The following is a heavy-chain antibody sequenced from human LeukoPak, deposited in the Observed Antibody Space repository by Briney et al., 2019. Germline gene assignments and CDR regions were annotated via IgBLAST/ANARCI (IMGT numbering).Heavy chain of an antibody. CDR3: AKDRGELTEN. J-gene: IGHJ4*02. Sequence: GGSLRLSCTASGFTFDSYGMAWVRQAPGKGLEWVSAISGSGGSTYYADSVKGRFTISRDNSKNTLYLQMNSLRAEDTAVYYCAKDRGELTENWGQGTLVTVSS. D-gene: IGHD3-10*01. CDR1: GFTFDSYG. CDR2: ISGSGGST. V-gene: IGHV3-23*01.